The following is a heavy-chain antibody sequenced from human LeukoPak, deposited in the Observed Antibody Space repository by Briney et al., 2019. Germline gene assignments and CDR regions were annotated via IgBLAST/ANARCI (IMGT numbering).Heavy chain of an antibody. CDR1: GSSISSGGYY. J-gene: IGHJ5*02. CDR3: ASGITYYYGSGSPNWFDP. D-gene: IGHD3-10*01. CDR2: IYYSGST. V-gene: IGHV4-31*03. Sequence: PSETLSLTCTVSGSSISSGGYYWSWIRQHPGKGLEWIGYIYYSGSTYYNPSLKSRVTISVDTSKNQFSLKLSSVTAADTAVYYCASGITYYYGSGSPNWFDPWGQGTLVTVSS.